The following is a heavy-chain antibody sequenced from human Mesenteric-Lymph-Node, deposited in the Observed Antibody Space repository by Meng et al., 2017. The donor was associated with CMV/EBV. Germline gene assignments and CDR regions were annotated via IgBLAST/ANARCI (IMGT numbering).Heavy chain of an antibody. Sequence: TVSGGYISSGGYYWSWIRQHPGKGLEWIGYIYYSGSTYYNPSLKSRVTISVDTSKNQFSLKLSSVTAADTAVYYCASGSHDYGDYENWGQGTLVTVSS. CDR2: IYYSGST. CDR1: GGYISSGGYY. J-gene: IGHJ4*02. V-gene: IGHV4-31*03. D-gene: IGHD4-17*01. CDR3: ASGSHDYGDYEN.